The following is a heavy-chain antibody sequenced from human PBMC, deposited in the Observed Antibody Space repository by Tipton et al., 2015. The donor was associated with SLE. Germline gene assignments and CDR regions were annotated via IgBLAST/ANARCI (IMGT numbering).Heavy chain of an antibody. J-gene: IGHJ3*02. CDR1: GGSISSYY. CDR2: IYYIGST. CDR3: ATLGDAFDI. V-gene: IGHV4-59*07. Sequence: TLSLTCTVSGGSISSYYWSWIRQPPGKALEWIGYIYYIGSTNYNPSLKSRVTISVDTSKNQFSLKLTSVTAADTAVYYCATLGDAFDIWGQGTMVTVSS.